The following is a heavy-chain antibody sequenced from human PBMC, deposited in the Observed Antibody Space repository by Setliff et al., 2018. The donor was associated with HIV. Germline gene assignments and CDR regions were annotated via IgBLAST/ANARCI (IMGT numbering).Heavy chain of an antibody. V-gene: IGHV3-15*01. Sequence: PGGSLRLSCAASGFTFSNAWMSWVRQAPGKGLEWVGRIKSKTDGGTTDYAAPVKGRFTISRDDSKNTLYLQMNSLKTEDTAVYYCTSRYYYVSFLESGWGQGTLVTVSS. CDR3: TSRYYYVSFLESG. CDR2: IKSKTDGGTT. D-gene: IGHD3-10*02. CDR1: GFTFSNAW. J-gene: IGHJ4*02.